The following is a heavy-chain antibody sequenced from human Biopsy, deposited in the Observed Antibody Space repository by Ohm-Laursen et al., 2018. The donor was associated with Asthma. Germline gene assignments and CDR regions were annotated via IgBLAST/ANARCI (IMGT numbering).Heavy chain of an antibody. CDR2: IRPNYRGV. Sequence: GSLRLSCSAPGFAFDYYAMSWARQAPGEGLAWVATIRPNYRGVDCVASVRGRFTVTRDDSKNTLYLHMSSLRAEDTAVYYCAKDTEETPNGYYTFEVWGQGTMVTVSS. D-gene: IGHD2-8*01. V-gene: IGHV3-23*02. J-gene: IGHJ3*01. CDR3: AKDTEETPNGYYTFEV. CDR1: GFAFDYYA.